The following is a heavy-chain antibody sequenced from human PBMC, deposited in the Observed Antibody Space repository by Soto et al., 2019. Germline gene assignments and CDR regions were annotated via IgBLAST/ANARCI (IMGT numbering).Heavy chain of an antibody. CDR1: GYTFTAFA. Sequence: ASVKVSCTTSGYTFTAFAVRWVRQASGQRLEWMGRINVGNGDTKSSQNLQGRVTITRDTSASTVYMELSSLRSEDTAVYYCVRVGGSGWTLDFWGQGTLVTVSS. V-gene: IGHV1-3*01. CDR3: VRVGGSGWTLDF. CDR2: INVGNGDT. J-gene: IGHJ4*02. D-gene: IGHD6-25*01.